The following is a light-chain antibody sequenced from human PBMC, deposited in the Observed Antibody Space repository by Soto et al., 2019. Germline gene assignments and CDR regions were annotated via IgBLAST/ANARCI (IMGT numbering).Light chain of an antibody. Sequence: DIQMTQSPSSLSASVGDRVTITCRASQSISGHLNWYQHKPEKAPELLIYATSTLHIGVPSRFSGSGSGTDFSLTISSLQPEDFATYYCQQSYSSPRFTFGPGTKVDIK. CDR3: QQSYSSPRFT. CDR1: QSISGH. V-gene: IGKV1-39*01. CDR2: ATS. J-gene: IGKJ3*01.